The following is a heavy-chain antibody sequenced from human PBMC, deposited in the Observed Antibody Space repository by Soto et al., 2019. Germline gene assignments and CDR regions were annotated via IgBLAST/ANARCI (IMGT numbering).Heavy chain of an antibody. V-gene: IGHV1-18*01. Sequence: QVQLVQSGAEVKKPGASVKVSCKASGYTFTHYGITWVRQAPGQGLERTGWINAYVGETKSAQKYQGRITVTMDTYTNPAYFELRSLRSDDTACYYSAGLDGDTLDYLCQGSMVRVS. CDR1: GYTFTHYG. CDR2: INAYVGET. D-gene: IGHD3-9*01. J-gene: IGHJ4*02. CDR3: AGLDGDTLDY.